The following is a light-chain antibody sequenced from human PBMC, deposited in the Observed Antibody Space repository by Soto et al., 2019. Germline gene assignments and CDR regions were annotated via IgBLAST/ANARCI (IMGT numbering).Light chain of an antibody. CDR1: QSVGGTC. CDR2: GAA. J-gene: IGKJ1*01. Sequence: EIVCTPSPGTLSWSPGARVTLSCLGSQSVGGTCLAWYQPKGGQAPRLLSHGAATRATGIPDRFSGSGSWTDCTLTISRLEPEDCAGYYGQQYGGSPRTFGQGTKV. V-gene: IGKV3-20*01. CDR3: QQYGGSPRT.